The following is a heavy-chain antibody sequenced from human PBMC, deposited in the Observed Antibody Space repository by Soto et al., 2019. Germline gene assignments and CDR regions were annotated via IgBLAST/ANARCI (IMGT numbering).Heavy chain of an antibody. CDR1: GFTFSSYA. CDR3: AKERRLERGDFDY. Sequence: EVQLLESGGGLVQPGGSLRLSCAASGFTFSSYAMSWVRQAPGKGLEWVSVISGSGGRIYYADSVKGRFTISRVNSKNTLYLQMNSLRDEDTAIYYCAKERRLERGDFDYWGQGTLVTVSS. J-gene: IGHJ4*02. D-gene: IGHD1-1*01. V-gene: IGHV3-23*01. CDR2: ISGSGGRI.